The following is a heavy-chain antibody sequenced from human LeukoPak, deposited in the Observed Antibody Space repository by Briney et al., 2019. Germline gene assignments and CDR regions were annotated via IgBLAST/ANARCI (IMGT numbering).Heavy chain of an antibody. CDR2: IYPDGKA. Sequence: PGGSLRLSCAASGVTVSTIYMGWVRQAPGKGLDWVSVIYPDGKAYYAESVKGRFTISRDSSENTLFLQMNSLGAEDTAVYYCATLKGWYGEGCFDYWGQGTLVTVSS. J-gene: IGHJ4*02. CDR1: GVTVSTIY. V-gene: IGHV3-53*01. CDR3: ATLKGWYGEGCFDY. D-gene: IGHD3-10*01.